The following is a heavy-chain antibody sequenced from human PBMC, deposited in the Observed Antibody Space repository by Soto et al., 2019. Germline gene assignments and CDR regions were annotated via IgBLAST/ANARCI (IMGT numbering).Heavy chain of an antibody. CDR1: GGSISSYY. CDR3: ARDRKRGGSDAFDI. Sequence: SETLSLTCTVSGGSISSYYWSWIRQPPGKGLEWIGYIYYSGSTNYNPSLKSRVTISVDTSKNQFSLKLSPVTAADTAVYYCARDRKRGGSDAFDIWGQGTMVTVSS. J-gene: IGHJ3*02. CDR2: IYYSGST. D-gene: IGHD2-15*01. V-gene: IGHV4-59*01.